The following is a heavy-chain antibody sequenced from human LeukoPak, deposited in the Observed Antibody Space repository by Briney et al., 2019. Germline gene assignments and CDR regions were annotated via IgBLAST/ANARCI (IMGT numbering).Heavy chain of an antibody. D-gene: IGHD2-2*01. CDR2: VYYSGST. J-gene: IGHJ3*02. CDR3: ARDLRSTSYDAFDI. Sequence: SETLSLTCTVSGGSISSYYWSWIRQPPGKGLEWIGYVYYSGSTNYNPSPKSRVTISVDTSKNQFSLQLSSVTAADTAVYYCARDLRSTSYDAFDIWGQGTMVTVSS. V-gene: IGHV4-59*12. CDR1: GGSISSYY.